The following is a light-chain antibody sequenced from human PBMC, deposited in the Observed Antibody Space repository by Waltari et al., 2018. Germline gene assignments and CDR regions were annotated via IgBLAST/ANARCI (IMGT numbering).Light chain of an antibody. CDR3: SSYTSTSTLVV. CDR2: EVS. V-gene: IGLV2-14*01. J-gene: IGLJ2*01. CDR1: PTDIRTYDY. Sequence: QSALTQPASVSGPPGQAIPISCSRTPTDIRTYDYVSWYQHHPGKAHKLIIYEVSHRPAGVSSRFSGSKSGNTASLTVSGLQAEDEADYYCSSYTSTSTLVVFGGGTKLTVL.